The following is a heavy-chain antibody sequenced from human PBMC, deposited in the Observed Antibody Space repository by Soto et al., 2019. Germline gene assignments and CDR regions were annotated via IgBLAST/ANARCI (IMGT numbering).Heavy chain of an antibody. CDR1: GGSISIGGDY. V-gene: IGHV4-31*03. Sequence: SLALTCTVSGGSISIGGDYWSWIRQHPEKSQEWIGYIYYSGSTYYNPSLKSRVTISVDTSKNQFSLKLSSVTAADTAVYYCARAYRNYYDSSGYTNWFDPWGQGTLVTVSS. J-gene: IGHJ5*02. D-gene: IGHD3-22*01. CDR2: IYYSGST. CDR3: ARAYRNYYDSSGYTNWFDP.